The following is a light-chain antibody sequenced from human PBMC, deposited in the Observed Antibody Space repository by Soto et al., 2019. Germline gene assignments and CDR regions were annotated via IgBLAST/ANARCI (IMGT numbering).Light chain of an antibody. J-gene: IGKJ4*01. CDR1: QGISDY. CDR2: SSS. V-gene: IGKV1-17*03. Sequence: DVQMTQSPSAVSASVGDRVDMRFRASQGISDYLAWFQQKPGKAPQRLIYSSSTLQSGVPSRFSGRRSGTEFTLTISNLQPEDVATYYCLQHNSFPRTFGGGTKVDIK. CDR3: LQHNSFPRT.